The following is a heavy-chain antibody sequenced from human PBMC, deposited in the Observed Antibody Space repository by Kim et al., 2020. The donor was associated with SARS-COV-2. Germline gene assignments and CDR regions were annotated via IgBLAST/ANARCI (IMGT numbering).Heavy chain of an antibody. Sequence: ASVKVSCKASGYTFTSYGISWVRQAPGQGLEWMGWISAYNGNTNYAQKLQGRVTMTTDTSTSTAYMELRSLRSDDTAVYYCARTRYCSGGSCYFNWFDPWGQGTLVTVSS. V-gene: IGHV1-18*01. CDR3: ARTRYCSGGSCYFNWFDP. CDR2: ISAYNGNT. D-gene: IGHD2-15*01. CDR1: GYTFTSYG. J-gene: IGHJ5*02.